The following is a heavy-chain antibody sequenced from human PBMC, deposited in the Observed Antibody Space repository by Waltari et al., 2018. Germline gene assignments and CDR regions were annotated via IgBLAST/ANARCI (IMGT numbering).Heavy chain of an antibody. Sequence: QVQLQESGPGLVKPSETLSLTRSVSGDSINNYYWNWTRQPPDKELEWIGYVAYNGKTNYNPSLRSRVTISIDTSKTQFTLKLSSVTAADTAVYYCARSYDLWSGYPVDFWGQGTLVTVSS. V-gene: IGHV4-59*03. D-gene: IGHD3-3*01. CDR3: ARSYDLWSGYPVDF. CDR1: GDSINNYY. J-gene: IGHJ4*02. CDR2: VAYNGKT.